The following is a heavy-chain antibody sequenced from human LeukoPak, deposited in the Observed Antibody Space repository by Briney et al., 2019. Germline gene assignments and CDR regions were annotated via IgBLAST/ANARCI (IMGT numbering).Heavy chain of an antibody. J-gene: IGHJ3*02. Sequence: GGSLRLSCAAPGFTFSNYWMTWVRQAPGKGLEWVANIKQDGSEKYCVDSVKGRFTISRDNAKNSLYLQMNSLRAEDTAVYFCARDAFSRISIFGVVSDAFDIWGQGTMVTVSS. V-gene: IGHV3-7*01. CDR1: GFTFSNYW. CDR2: IKQDGSEK. CDR3: ARDAFSRISIFGVVSDAFDI. D-gene: IGHD3-3*01.